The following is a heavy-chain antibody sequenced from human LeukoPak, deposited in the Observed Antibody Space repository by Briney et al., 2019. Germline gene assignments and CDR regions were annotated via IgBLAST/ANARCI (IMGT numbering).Heavy chain of an antibody. J-gene: IGHJ4*02. CDR3: ARDHSSSWYGPILDY. CDR2: IYSGGST. D-gene: IGHD6-13*01. CDR1: GFTVSSNY. Sequence: GGSLRLSCAASGFTVSSNYMSWVRQAPGKGLEWVSVIYSGGSTYYADSVKGRFTISRDNSKNTLYLQMNSLRAEDTAVYYCARDHSSSWYGPILDYWGQGTLVTVSS. V-gene: IGHV3-53*01.